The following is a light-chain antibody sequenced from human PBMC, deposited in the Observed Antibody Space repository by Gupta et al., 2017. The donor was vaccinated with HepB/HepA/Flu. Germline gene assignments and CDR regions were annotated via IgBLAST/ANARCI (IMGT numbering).Light chain of an antibody. Sequence: QAVETQQSSLSASPGASPSLTCTLRSGINVGTYNIYWYQQKPGSPPHFLLRYKSDSDKQQGSGVPSRFSGSKDASANAGILLISGLQSEDEADYYCMIWHSSAWVFGGGTKLTVL. CDR3: MIWHSSAWV. CDR1: SGINVGTYN. J-gene: IGLJ3*02. V-gene: IGLV5-45*02. CDR2: YKSDSDK.